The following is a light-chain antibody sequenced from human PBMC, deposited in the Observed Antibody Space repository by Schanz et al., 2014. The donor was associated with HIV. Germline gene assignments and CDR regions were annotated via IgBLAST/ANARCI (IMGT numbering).Light chain of an antibody. CDR2: DVN. J-gene: IGLJ2*01. CDR1: SSDVGAYNH. V-gene: IGLV2-14*03. CDR3: TSYTTNRTVA. Sequence: QSALTQPASVSGSLGQSITISCTGTSSDVGAYNHVSWYQQQHPGKAPKLMIYDVNNRPSGVSDRFSGSKSANTASLTISGLQPDDEADYYCTSYTTNRTVAFGGGTKVTVL.